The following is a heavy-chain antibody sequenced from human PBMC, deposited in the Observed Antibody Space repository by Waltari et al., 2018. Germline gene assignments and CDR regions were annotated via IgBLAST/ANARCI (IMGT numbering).Heavy chain of an antibody. CDR2: IYSGGST. V-gene: IGHV3-53*01. CDR3: ARGGGAEVFDI. J-gene: IGHJ3*02. Sequence: EVKLVESGGGLIQPGGSPRVSWAASGLPGLSNYLRWVRQAPGKGLGWVSVIYSGGSTYYADSVKGRFTISRDNSKNTLYLQMNSLRAEDTAVYYCARGGGAEVFDIWGQGTMVTVSS. CDR1: GLPGLSNY. D-gene: IGHD6-25*01.